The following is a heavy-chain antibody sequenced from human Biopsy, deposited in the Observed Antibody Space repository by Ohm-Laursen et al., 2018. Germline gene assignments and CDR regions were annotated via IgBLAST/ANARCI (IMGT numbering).Heavy chain of an antibody. J-gene: IGHJ4*02. CDR2: ISRDSSHI. Sequence: SLRLSCAASGFTFNGDNANWVRQAPGKGLEWVSYISRDSSHIYYADSVKGRFTISRDNAENSMYLQMSSLTVDDTAVYYCARDERWGQGTLVTVSS. CDR1: GFTFNGDN. V-gene: IGHV3-21*01. D-gene: IGHD5-24*01. CDR3: ARDER.